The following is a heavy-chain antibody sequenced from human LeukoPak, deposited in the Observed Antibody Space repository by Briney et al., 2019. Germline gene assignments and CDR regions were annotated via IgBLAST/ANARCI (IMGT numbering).Heavy chain of an antibody. J-gene: IGHJ4*02. D-gene: IGHD5-24*01. CDR3: ARGTLPGLATTTFADY. CDR1: GYTFTSYD. V-gene: IGHV1-8*01. CDR2: MNPNSGNT. Sequence: GASVKVSCKDSGYTFTSYDINWVRQATGQGLEWMAWMNPNSGNTGYAQKFQGRVTMTRNTSISTAYMELSSLRSEDTAVYYCARGTLPGLATTTFADYWGQGTLVTVSS.